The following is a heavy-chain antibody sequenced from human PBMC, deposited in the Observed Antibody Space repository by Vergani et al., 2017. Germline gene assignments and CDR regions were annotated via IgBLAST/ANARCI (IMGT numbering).Heavy chain of an antibody. CDR2: IIPIFGTA. V-gene: IGHV1-69*01. D-gene: IGHD3-3*01. Sequence: QVQLVQSGAEVKKPGSSVKVSCKASGGTFSSYAISWVRQAPGQGLEWMGGIIPIFGTANYAQKFQGRVTMTADESTSTAYMELSSLRSEDTAVYYCASLPAYDFWSGYHQDYWGQGTLVTVSS. CDR3: ASLPAYDFWSGYHQDY. CDR1: GGTFSSYA. J-gene: IGHJ4*02.